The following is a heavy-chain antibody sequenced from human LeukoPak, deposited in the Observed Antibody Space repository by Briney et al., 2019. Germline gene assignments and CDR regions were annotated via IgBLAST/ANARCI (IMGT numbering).Heavy chain of an antibody. CDR3: QVLLWFGELLLAV. Sequence: ASVKVSCKASGYTFTSYYMHWVRQAPGQGLEWMGIINPSGGSTSYAQKFQGRVTMTRDTSTSTVYMELSSLRSEDTAVYYCQVLLWFGELLLAVWGQGTTVTVSS. J-gene: IGHJ6*02. CDR2: INPSGGST. D-gene: IGHD3-10*01. CDR1: GYTFTSYY. V-gene: IGHV1-46*01.